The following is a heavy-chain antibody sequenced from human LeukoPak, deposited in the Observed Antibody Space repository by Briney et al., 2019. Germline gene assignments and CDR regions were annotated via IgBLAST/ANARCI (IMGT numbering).Heavy chain of an antibody. CDR3: ARGLSSSSSPPFDP. D-gene: IGHD6-6*01. V-gene: IGHV4-59*01. CDR2: IYYSGST. CDR1: GGSISSYY. J-gene: IGHJ5*02. Sequence: PSETLSLTCTVSGGSISSYYWSWIRQPPGKGLEWIGYIYYSGSTNYNPSLKSRVTISVDTSKNQFSLKLSSVTAADTAVHYCARGLSSSSSPPFDPWGQGTLVTVSS.